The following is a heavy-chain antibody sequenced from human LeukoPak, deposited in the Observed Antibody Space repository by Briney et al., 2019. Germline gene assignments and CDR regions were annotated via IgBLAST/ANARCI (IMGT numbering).Heavy chain of an antibody. Sequence: ASVKVSCKASGYTFTSYYMHWVRQAPGQGLEWMGIINPSGGSTSYAQKFQGRVTMTRDMSTSTVYMELSSLRSEDTAVYYCARDLRITIFGVDNFDYWGQGTLVTVSS. D-gene: IGHD3-3*01. J-gene: IGHJ4*02. CDR3: ARDLRITIFGVDNFDY. V-gene: IGHV1-46*01. CDR2: INPSGGST. CDR1: GYTFTSYY.